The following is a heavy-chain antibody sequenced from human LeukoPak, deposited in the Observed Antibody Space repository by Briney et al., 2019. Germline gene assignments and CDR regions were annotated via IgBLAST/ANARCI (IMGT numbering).Heavy chain of an antibody. CDR3: ARQYYDFWSGYSTSGIDAFDI. D-gene: IGHD3-3*01. J-gene: IGHJ3*02. V-gene: IGHV5-51*01. Sequence: GESLKISCKGSGYSFTSYWIGWVRQMPGKGLEWMGIIYPGDSDTRYSPSFQGQATISADKSISTAYLQWSSLKASDTAMYYCARQYYDFWSGYSTSGIDAFDIWGQGTMVTVSS. CDR1: GYSFTSYW. CDR2: IYPGDSDT.